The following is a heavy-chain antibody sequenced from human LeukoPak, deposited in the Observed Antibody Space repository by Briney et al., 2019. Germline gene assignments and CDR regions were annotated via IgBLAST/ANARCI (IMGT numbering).Heavy chain of an antibody. J-gene: IGHJ6*02. Sequence: GGSLRLSRAASGFTFSSYWMSWVRQAPGKGLEWVANIKQDGSEKYYVDSVKGRFTISRDNAKNSLYLQMNSLRAEDTAVYYCAREVQGGYYDFWSGYYGGLYYGMDVWGQGTTVTVSS. CDR2: IKQDGSEK. CDR3: AREVQGGYYDFWSGYYGGLYYGMDV. V-gene: IGHV3-7*01. D-gene: IGHD3-3*01. CDR1: GFTFSSYW.